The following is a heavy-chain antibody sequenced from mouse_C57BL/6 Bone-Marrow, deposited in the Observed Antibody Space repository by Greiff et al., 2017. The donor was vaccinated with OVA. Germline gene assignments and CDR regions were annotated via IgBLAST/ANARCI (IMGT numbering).Heavy chain of an antibody. D-gene: IGHD2-4*01. CDR2: IRNKANNHAT. V-gene: IGHV6-6*01. CDR1: GFTFSDAW. CDR3: TRSTMITKYAMDY. J-gene: IGHJ4*01. Sequence: DVMLVESGGGLVKPGGSLKLSCAASGFTFSDAWMDWVRQSPEKGLEWVAEIRNKANNHATYYAESVKGRFTISRDDSKSSVYLQMNSLRAEDTGIYYCTRSTMITKYAMDYWGQGTSVTVSS.